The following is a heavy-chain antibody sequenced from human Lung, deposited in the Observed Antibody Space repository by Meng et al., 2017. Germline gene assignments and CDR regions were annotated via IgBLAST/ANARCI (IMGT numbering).Heavy chain of an antibody. CDR1: GFTFSSYW. Sequence: GGSLRLSCAASGFTFSSYWMHWVRQAPGKGLLWVSRINSDGSGTAYADSVKGRFTISRDNAKNTPYLQMNSLRAEDTAVYYCARGGYYGSGSYEYWGQGKLVNGAS. CDR2: INSDGSGT. D-gene: IGHD3-10*01. CDR3: ARGGYYGSGSYEY. J-gene: IGHJ4*02. V-gene: IGHV3-74*01.